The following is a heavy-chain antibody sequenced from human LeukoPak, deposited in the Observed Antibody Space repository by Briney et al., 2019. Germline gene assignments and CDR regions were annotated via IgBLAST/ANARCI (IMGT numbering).Heavy chain of an antibody. Sequence: PSETLSLTCTVSGYSISSGYYWGWIRQPPGKGLEWIGSIYHSGSTYYNPSLNSRVTMSVDTSKDRLSLRLSSMTAADTAVYYCARDLGYCSGGSCYRYYYGMDVWGQGTTVTVSS. J-gene: IGHJ6*02. CDR2: IYHSGST. D-gene: IGHD2-15*01. CDR3: ARDLGYCSGGSCYRYYYGMDV. CDR1: GYSISSGYY. V-gene: IGHV4-38-2*02.